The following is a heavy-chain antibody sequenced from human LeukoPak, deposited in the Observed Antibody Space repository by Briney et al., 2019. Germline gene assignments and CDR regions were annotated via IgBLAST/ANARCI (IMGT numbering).Heavy chain of an antibody. CDR1: GFTFSSYA. J-gene: IGHJ4*02. D-gene: IGHD4-11*01. CDR3: ARGMTTVTTEFDY. CDR2: ISGSGGST. Sequence: PGGSLRLSCAASGFTFSSYARSWVRQAPGKGLEWVSAISGSGGSTYYADSVKGRFTISRDNSKNTLYLQMNSLRAEDTAVYYCARGMTTVTTEFDYWGQGTLVTVSS. V-gene: IGHV3-23*01.